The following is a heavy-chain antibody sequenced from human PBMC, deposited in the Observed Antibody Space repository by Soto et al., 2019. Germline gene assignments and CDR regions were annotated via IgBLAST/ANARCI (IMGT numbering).Heavy chain of an antibody. D-gene: IGHD6-19*01. CDR1: GGSISSYY. V-gene: IGHV4-59*01. CDR2: IYYSGST. J-gene: IGHJ5*02. Sequence: QVQLQESGPGLVKPSETLSLTCTVSGGSISSYYWNWIRQPPGKGLEWIGYIYYSGSTNYNPSLKSRVTISVDTSKNQFSRKLSSVTAADTAVYYCARVLEDTGYSSGWYRWFDPWGQGTLVTVSS. CDR3: ARVLEDTGYSSGWYRWFDP.